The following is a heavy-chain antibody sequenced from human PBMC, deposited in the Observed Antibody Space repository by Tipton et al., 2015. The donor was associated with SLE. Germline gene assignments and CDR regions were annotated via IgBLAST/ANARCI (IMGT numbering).Heavy chain of an antibody. Sequence: SLRLSCAASGFTFSIYGMHWVRQAPGKGLEWVAFIRYDGSNNYYADSVKGRFTISRDNSKNTLYLQMNSLRPEDTAVYYCAKDYDFWSGSNRRGYYGMDVWGQGTTVTVSS. CDR2: IRYDGSNN. D-gene: IGHD3-3*01. CDR3: AKDYDFWSGSNRRGYYGMDV. V-gene: IGHV3-30*02. J-gene: IGHJ6*02. CDR1: GFTFSIYG.